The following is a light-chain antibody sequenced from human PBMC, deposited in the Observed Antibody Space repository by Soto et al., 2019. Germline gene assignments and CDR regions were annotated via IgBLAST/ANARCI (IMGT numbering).Light chain of an antibody. J-gene: IGLJ3*02. CDR2: EVS. Sequence: QSVLTQPASVSGSPGQSITISCTGTSSDVGSFNLVSWYQHHPGKAPKLMIYEVSKRPSGVSNRFSGSKSGNTASLTISGLQAEDEADYSCCSYAGSSTWVFGGGTKVTVL. V-gene: IGLV2-23*02. CDR3: CSYAGSSTWV. CDR1: SSDVGSFNL.